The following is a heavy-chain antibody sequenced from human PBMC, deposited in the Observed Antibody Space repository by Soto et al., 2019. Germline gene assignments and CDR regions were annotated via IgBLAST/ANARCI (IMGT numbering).Heavy chain of an antibody. J-gene: IGHJ4*02. CDR2: ISGSGGST. V-gene: IGHV3-23*01. Sequence: GALRLSCAASGFTFSSYAMSWVRQAPGKGLEWVSAISGSGGSTYYADSVKGRFTISRDNSKNTLYLQMNSLRAEDTAVYYCAKVQDVVVVAATFFGYWGQGTLVTVSS. D-gene: IGHD2-15*01. CDR3: AKVQDVVVVAATFFGY. CDR1: GFTFSSYA.